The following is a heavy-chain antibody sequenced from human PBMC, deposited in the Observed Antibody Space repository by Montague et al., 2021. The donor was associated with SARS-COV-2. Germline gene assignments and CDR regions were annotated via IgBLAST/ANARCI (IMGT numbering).Heavy chain of an antibody. CDR1: GGGSISSSHW. CDR3: ARFTSTGSGSYYFFDY. Sequence: SETLSLTCTVSGGGSISSSHWWSWVRQPPGKGLEWIGEIYHDGSTNYNPSLKSRLTISVDKSKNQLSLKLSSVTAADTAMYYCARFTSTGSGSYYFFDYWGQGTLVTVSS. V-gene: IGHV4-4*02. CDR2: IYHDGST. J-gene: IGHJ4*02. D-gene: IGHD1-26*01.